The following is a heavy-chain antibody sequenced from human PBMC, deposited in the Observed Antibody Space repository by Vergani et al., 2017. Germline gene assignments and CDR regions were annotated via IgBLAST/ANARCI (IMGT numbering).Heavy chain of an antibody. D-gene: IGHD1-26*01. J-gene: IGHJ5*02. CDR1: GGSFSGYY. Sequence: QVQLQQWGAGLLKPSETLSLTCAVYGGSFSGYYWSWIRQPPGKGLEWIGEINHSGSTNYNPSLKSRVTISVDTSKNQFSLKLSSVTAADTAVYYCAFVVGATQAWFDPWGQGTLVTVSS. V-gene: IGHV4-34*01. CDR2: INHSGST. CDR3: AFVVGATQAWFDP.